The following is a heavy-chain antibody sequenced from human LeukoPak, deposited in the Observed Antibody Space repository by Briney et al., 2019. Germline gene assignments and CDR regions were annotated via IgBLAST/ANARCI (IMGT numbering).Heavy chain of an antibody. Sequence: SDTLSLTCTVSGGSISSYYWSWIRQPPGKGLEWIGYIYYSGSTNYNPSLKSRVTISVDTSKNQFSLKLSSVTAADTAVYYCARGGANGLLWFGESLGAFDIWGQGTMVTVSS. D-gene: IGHD3-10*01. J-gene: IGHJ3*02. CDR1: GGSISSYY. CDR2: IYYSGST. V-gene: IGHV4-59*08. CDR3: ARGGANGLLWFGESLGAFDI.